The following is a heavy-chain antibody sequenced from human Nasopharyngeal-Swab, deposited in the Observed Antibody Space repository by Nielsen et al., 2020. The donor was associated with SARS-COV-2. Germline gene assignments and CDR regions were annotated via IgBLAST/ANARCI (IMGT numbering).Heavy chain of an antibody. Sequence: SGPTLVKPTQTLTLTCTFSGFSLSTSGMCVSWIRQPPGKGLEWIGEINHSGSTNYNPSLKSRVTISVDTSKNQFSLKLSSVTAADTAVYYCARETLWFRELLGPPHYYYGMDVWGQGTTVTVSS. V-gene: IGHV4-39*07. D-gene: IGHD3-10*01. CDR2: INHSGST. CDR1: GFSLSTSGM. J-gene: IGHJ6*02. CDR3: ARETLWFRELLGPPHYYYGMDV.